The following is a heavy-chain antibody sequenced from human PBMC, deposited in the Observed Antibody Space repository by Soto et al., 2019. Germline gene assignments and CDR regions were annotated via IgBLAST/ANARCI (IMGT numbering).Heavy chain of an antibody. D-gene: IGHD3-22*01. CDR1: GFTFSSYA. CDR3: VKDLSYYDSSGYSY. CDR2: ISSNGGST. Sequence: GGSLRLSSTASGFTFSSYAMHWVRQAPGKGLEYVSAISSNGGSTYYADSVKGRFTISRDNSKNTLYLQMSSLRAEDTAVYYCVKDLSYYDSSGYSYWGQGTLVTVSS. V-gene: IGHV3-64D*08. J-gene: IGHJ4*02.